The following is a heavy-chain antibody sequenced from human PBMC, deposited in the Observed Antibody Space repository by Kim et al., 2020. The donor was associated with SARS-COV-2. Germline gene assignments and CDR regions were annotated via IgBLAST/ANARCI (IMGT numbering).Heavy chain of an antibody. J-gene: IGHJ5*02. V-gene: IGHV6-1*01. CDR1: GDSVSSNSAA. D-gene: IGHD6-19*01. CDR2: TYYRSKWYN. CDR3: VGGGGWNT. Sequence: SQTLSLTFAISGDSVSSNSAAWNWIRQSPSRGLEWLGRTYYRSKWYNEYALSVKSRITINPDTSKNQFSLQLNSVTPEDTAVYYCVGGGGWNTWGQGTLVTVSS.